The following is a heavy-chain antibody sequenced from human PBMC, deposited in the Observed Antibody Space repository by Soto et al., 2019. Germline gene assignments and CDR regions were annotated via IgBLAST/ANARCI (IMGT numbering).Heavy chain of an antibody. D-gene: IGHD2-2*01. Sequence: ASVKVSCKASGYTFTGYYMHWVRQAPGQGLEWMGWINPNSGGTNYAQKFQGRVTMTRDTSISTAYMELSRLRSDDTAVYYCASFSWDIVVVPAATVAHFDYWGQGTLVTVSS. CDR3: ASFSWDIVVVPAATVAHFDY. CDR2: INPNSGGT. V-gene: IGHV1-2*02. J-gene: IGHJ4*02. CDR1: GYTFTGYY.